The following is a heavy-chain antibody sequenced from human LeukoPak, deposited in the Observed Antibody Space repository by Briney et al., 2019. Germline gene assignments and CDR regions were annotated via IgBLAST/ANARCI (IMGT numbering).Heavy chain of an antibody. V-gene: IGHV4-39*07. CDR1: GGSISSSNYY. Sequence: SSETLSLTCTVSGGSISSSNYYWGWIRQPPGKGLEWIGSIYYSGGTYYSPSLKSRVTISVDTSKNQFSLKLSSVTAADTAVYYCAREIHLDSSGQRTLHAFDIWGQGTMVTVSS. D-gene: IGHD3-22*01. CDR3: AREIHLDSSGQRTLHAFDI. J-gene: IGHJ3*02. CDR2: IYYSGGT.